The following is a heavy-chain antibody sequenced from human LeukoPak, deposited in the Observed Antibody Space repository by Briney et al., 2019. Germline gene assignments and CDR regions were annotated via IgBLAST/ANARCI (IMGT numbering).Heavy chain of an antibody. CDR3: SRGGANDL. CDR1: GGPITSDY. V-gene: IGHV4-4*07. J-gene: IGHJ5*02. Sequence: SETLSLTCTVSGGPITSDYLSWIRQPAGKGLEWIGRIFTSGSTSYSPSLKSRVTMSLDTSKNQFSLKLSSVTAADTAVYFCSRGGANDLWGQGTLVTVS. CDR2: IFTSGST. D-gene: IGHD4/OR15-4a*01.